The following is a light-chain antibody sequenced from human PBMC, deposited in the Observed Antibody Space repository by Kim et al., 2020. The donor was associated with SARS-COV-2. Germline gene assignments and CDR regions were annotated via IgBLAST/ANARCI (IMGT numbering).Light chain of an antibody. V-gene: IGKV3-20*01. CDR1: QSVSSSY. J-gene: IGKJ2*01. CDR3: QQYGSSPYT. Sequence: LSPGERATRPCRASQSVSSSYVAWYQQKPGQAPRLLSYGASSRATGIPDRSSGSGSGTDFTLTISRLEPEDCAVYYCQQYGSSPYTFGQGTKLEI. CDR2: GAS.